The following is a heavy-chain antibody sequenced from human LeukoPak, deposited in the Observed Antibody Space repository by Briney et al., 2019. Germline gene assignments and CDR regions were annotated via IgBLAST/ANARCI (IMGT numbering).Heavy chain of an antibody. Sequence: GGSLRLSCAASGFTFSSYAMHWVRQAPGKGLEWVAVISYDGSNKYYADSVKGRFTISRDNSKNTLYLRMNSLRAEDTAVYYCARQHDYGDYTTFDYWGQGTLVTVSS. D-gene: IGHD4-17*01. V-gene: IGHV3-30-3*01. CDR3: ARQHDYGDYTTFDY. CDR1: GFTFSSYA. CDR2: ISYDGSNK. J-gene: IGHJ4*02.